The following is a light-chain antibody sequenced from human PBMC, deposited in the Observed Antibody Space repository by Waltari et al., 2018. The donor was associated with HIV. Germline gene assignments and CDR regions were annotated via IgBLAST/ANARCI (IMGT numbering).Light chain of an antibody. CDR3: SGWDESLRAWL. CDR2: KNT. CDR1: SPNIGRNW. J-gene: IGLJ3*02. V-gene: IGLV1-47*01. Sequence: QPVLTQPSSVSGTPGQGGPIPCSGSSPNIGRNWGLLYQHVPGTAPRLLIYKNTQRPSGVPDRFSGSESGTPASLAITGLRPEDEADYYCSGWDESLRAWLFGGGTKLTVL.